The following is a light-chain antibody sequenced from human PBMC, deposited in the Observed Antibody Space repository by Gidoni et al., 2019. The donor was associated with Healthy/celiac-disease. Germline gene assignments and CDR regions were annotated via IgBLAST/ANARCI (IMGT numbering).Light chain of an antibody. CDR1: QSVSSY. V-gene: IGKV3-11*01. Sequence: EIVLTQSPATLSLSPGERATLSCRARQSVSSYLAWYQQKPGQAPRLLIYDASNRATGIPARFSGSGSGTDFTLTISSLEPEDFAVYYCQQRSNWPPGLTFGGXTKVEIK. CDR2: DAS. CDR3: QQRSNWPPGLT. J-gene: IGKJ4*01.